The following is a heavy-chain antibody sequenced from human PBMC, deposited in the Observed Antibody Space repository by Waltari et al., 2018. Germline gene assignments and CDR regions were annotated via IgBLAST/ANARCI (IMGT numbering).Heavy chain of an antibody. CDR3: ARRPLSCPEE. CDR2: IHRSEDT. J-gene: IGHJ4*02. CDR1: GYSISSGYF. Sequence: QVQLQESGPGLVKPSETLSLSCTVSGYSISSGYFWDGVRQPPGKGLAWITSIHRSEDTYYSPALKSRFTISVDTSRNQFSLNLISVTASDTAVYYCARRPLSCPEEWGQGTLVTVSS. D-gene: IGHD2-15*01. V-gene: IGHV4-38-2*02.